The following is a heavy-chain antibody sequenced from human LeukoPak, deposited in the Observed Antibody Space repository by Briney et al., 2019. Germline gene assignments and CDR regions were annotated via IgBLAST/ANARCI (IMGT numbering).Heavy chain of an antibody. CDR2: IKHDGSEQ. CDR3: AREARLAY. Sequence: GGSLRLSCAASGFIFDNFWMSWVRQAPGKGLEWVANIKHDGSEQYYVDSVKGRFTISRDNAKNSLYLQMNILRAEDTAVYYCAREARLAYWGQGTLATVSS. J-gene: IGHJ4*02. CDR1: GFIFDNFW. V-gene: IGHV3-7*05.